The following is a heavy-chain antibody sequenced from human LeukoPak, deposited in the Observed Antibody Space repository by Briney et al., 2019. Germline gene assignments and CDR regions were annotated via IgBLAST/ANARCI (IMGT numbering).Heavy chain of an antibody. CDR2: IYTSGST. CDR1: GGSISSYY. D-gene: IGHD3-22*01. CDR3: ARGGITYYDSSGLDY. J-gene: IGHJ4*02. Sequence: SETLSLTCTVSGGSISSYYWRSIRQPAGKGLEWIGRIYTSGSTNYNPSLKSRVTMSVDTSKNQFSLKLSSVTAADTAVYYCARGGITYYDSSGLDYWGQGTLVTVSS. V-gene: IGHV4-4*07.